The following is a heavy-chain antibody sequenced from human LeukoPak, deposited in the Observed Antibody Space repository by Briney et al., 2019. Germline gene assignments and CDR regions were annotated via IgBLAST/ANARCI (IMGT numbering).Heavy chain of an antibody. CDR2: IYSGGTT. V-gene: IGHV3-66*04. Sequence: GGSLRLSCAASGFTVSTNYMTWVRRAPGKGLEWVSVIYSGGTTYYADSVKGRFTISRDNSKNTLYLQMNSLRAEDTAVYYCARLRGSGSYFADSWGQGTLVTVSS. CDR3: ARLRGSGSYFADS. J-gene: IGHJ4*02. D-gene: IGHD1-26*01. CDR1: GFTVSTNY.